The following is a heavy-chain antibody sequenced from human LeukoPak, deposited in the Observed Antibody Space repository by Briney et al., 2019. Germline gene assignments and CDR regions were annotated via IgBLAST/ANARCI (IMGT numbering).Heavy chain of an antibody. V-gene: IGHV3-48*01. CDR1: GFTFNNAW. J-gene: IGHJ4*02. Sequence: GGSLRLSCAASGFTFNNAWMSWVRQAPGKGLEWVSYISSSSSPIYYADSVKGRFTISRDNAKNSLYLQMNSLRTEDTAVYYCARHFCSSTSCSNWGQGTLVTVSS. D-gene: IGHD2-2*01. CDR3: ARHFCSSTSCSN. CDR2: ISSSSSPI.